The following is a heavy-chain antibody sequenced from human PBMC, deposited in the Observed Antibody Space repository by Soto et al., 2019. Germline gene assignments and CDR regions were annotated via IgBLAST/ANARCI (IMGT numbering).Heavy chain of an antibody. CDR3: ARVTLRRKYKYYFDY. D-gene: IGHD1-1*01. CDR1: GGSISSGGYY. V-gene: IGHV4-31*03. Sequence: SSAPLSITSTVSGGSISSGGYYWSWIRQQPGKGLEWIGYIYYSGSTYYNPSLKSRVTILVDTSKNQYTLKLSSVTAADTAVYYCARVTLRRKYKYYFDYWGQGTLITVSS. J-gene: IGHJ4*02. CDR2: IYYSGST.